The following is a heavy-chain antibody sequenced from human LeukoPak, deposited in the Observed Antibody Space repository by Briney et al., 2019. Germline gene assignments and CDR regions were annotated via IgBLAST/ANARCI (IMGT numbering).Heavy chain of an antibody. V-gene: IGHV1-2*02. Sequence: ASVKVSCKASGYTFTGYYMHWVRQAPGQGLEWMGWINPNSGGTNYAQKFQGRVTMTRDTSISTAYMELSRLRSDDTAVYYCARWGDNSCGYGGGFDPWGQGTLVTVSS. CDR2: INPNSGGT. CDR3: ARWGDNSCGYGGGFDP. CDR1: GYTFTGYY. J-gene: IGHJ5*01. D-gene: IGHD6-19*01.